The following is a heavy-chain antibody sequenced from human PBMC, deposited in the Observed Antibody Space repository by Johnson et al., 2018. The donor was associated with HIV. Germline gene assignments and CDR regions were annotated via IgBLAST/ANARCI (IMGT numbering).Heavy chain of an antibody. J-gene: IGHJ3*02. CDR1: GFTFSSYA. V-gene: IGHV3-30*04. D-gene: IGHD1-26*01. CDR2: ISFDGSDK. CDR3: SREAREWELLSAFDI. Sequence: QVQLVESGGGVVQPGRSLRLSCAASGFTFSSYAMHWVRQAPGKGLEWVAVISFDGSDKYYAASVKGRFTISSDNSKNTLYLQMNSLRAEDTAVYYWSREAREWELLSAFDIWGQGTMVTVSS.